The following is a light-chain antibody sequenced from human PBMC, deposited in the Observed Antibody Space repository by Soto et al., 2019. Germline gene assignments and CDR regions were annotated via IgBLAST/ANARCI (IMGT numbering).Light chain of an antibody. J-gene: IGKJ3*01. CDR3: QQYYSTPIT. Sequence: DIQMTQSPSSLSASVGDGVSITCRASQRIRNYLNWYQQKPGKAPILLISDVSNLQSGVPLRFSGGGTGTDFTLTISNLQPEDVATYYCQQYYSTPITFGPGTKVAI. CDR1: QRIRNY. CDR2: DVS. V-gene: IGKV1-39*01.